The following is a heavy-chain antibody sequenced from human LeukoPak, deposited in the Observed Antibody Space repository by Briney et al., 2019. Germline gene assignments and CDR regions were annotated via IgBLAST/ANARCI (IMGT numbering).Heavy chain of an antibody. J-gene: IGHJ3*02. CDR1: GFKFSSYL. CDR3: AALPYHVDVEI. CDR2: ISGSGGTT. Sequence: GESLRLSCTASGFKFSSYLMNLVRQAPGKGLEWVSTISGSGGTTYYADSVKGRFTISRDNSKNTLYLQMNSLRAEDTAVYYCAALPYHVDVEIWGQTTMVTVSS. V-gene: IGHV3-23*01.